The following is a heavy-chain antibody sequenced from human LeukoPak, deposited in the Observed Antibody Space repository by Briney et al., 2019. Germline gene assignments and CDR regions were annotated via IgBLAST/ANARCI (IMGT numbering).Heavy chain of an antibody. J-gene: IGHJ4*02. CDR1: GFTFSSYS. CDR3: ARAFTGYYDSSGYYSRDY. Sequence: PGGSLRLSCAASGFTFSSYSMNWVRQAPGKGLERVSSISSSSSYIYYADSVKGRFTISRDNAKNSLYLQMNSLRAEDTAVYYCARAFTGYYDSSGYYSRDYWGQGILVTVSS. D-gene: IGHD3-22*01. CDR2: ISSSSSYI. V-gene: IGHV3-21*01.